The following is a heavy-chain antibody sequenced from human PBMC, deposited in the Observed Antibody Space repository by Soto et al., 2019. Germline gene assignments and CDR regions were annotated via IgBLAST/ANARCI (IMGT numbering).Heavy chain of an antibody. CDR2: LYSSDGT. J-gene: IGHJ3*02. CDR1: GFTFSTFE. D-gene: IGHD1-1*01. Sequence: GGSLRLSCAASGFTFSTFELTWVRQAPGKGLEWVSALYSSDGTYYADSVKGRFSVSRDNSKNTFYLQLHSLRPEDTALYFCATWLQREHAFDIWGLGTMVTVSS. V-gene: IGHV3-53*01. CDR3: ATWLQREHAFDI.